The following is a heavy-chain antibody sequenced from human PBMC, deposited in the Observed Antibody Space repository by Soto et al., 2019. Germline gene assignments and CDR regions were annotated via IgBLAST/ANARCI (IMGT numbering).Heavy chain of an antibody. J-gene: IGHJ4*02. D-gene: IGHD3-16*01. V-gene: IGHV1-18*04. CDR3: ARDKMIDDLGLGRLDY. CDR1: GYTFRSFG. CDR2: ISGYNGKT. Sequence: ASVKVSCKAPGYTFRSFGVSWVRQAPGQGPEWMGWISGYNGKTKYTQKVQGRVTMTTDTSTNTAYMELRSLRSDDTAVYYCARDKMIDDLGLGRLDYWGQGTVVTVSS.